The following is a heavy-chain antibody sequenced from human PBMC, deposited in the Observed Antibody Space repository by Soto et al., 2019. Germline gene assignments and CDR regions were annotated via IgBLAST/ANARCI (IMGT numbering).Heavy chain of an antibody. CDR2: IYWNDDN. V-gene: IGHV2-5*01. CDR3: AHGSGWLSDY. D-gene: IGHD6-19*01. CDR1: GFSLSSNAVG. J-gene: IGHJ4*02. Sequence: QITLKESGPTLLKPTQTLTLTCTFSGFSLSSNAVGVNWIRQPPGKALEWLALIYWNDDNHYSPSLRSRLTITKDTSKNQVVLTMTNVHPVDTATYYCAHGSGWLSDYWGQGTLVTVSS.